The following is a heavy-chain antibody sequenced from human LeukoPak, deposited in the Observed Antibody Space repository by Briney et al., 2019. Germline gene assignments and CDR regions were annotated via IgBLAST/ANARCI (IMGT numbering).Heavy chain of an antibody. V-gene: IGHV3-23*01. D-gene: IGHD3-10*01. CDR1: GFTFSSYA. J-gene: IGHJ6*02. CDR2: ISGSGGST. CDR3: AKSLGYYYGSGSYYRDYGMDV. Sequence: GGSLRLSCAASGFTFSSYAMSWVRQAPGKGLEWVSAISGSGGSTYYADSVKGRFTISRDNSRNTLYLQINSLTAEDTAVYYCAKSLGYYYGSGSYYRDYGMDVWGQGTTVTVSS.